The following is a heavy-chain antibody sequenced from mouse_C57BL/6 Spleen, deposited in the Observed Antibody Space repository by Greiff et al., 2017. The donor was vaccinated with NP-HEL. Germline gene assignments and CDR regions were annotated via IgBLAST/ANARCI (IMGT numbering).Heavy chain of an antibody. Sequence: QVQLQQSGAELARPGASVKLSCKASGYTFTSYGISWVKQRTGQGLVWIGEIYPRSGNTYYNETFKGKATLTADKSSSTAYMELRSLTSEDSAVYFCAVTWDGGFAYWGQGTLVTVSA. D-gene: IGHD2-1*01. CDR3: AVTWDGGFAY. J-gene: IGHJ3*01. V-gene: IGHV1-81*01. CDR1: GYTFTSYG. CDR2: IYPRSGNT.